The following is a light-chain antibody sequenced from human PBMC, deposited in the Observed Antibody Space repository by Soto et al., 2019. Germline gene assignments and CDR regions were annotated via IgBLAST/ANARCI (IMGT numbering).Light chain of an antibody. CDR2: DVT. J-gene: IGLJ1*01. V-gene: IGLV2-11*01. CDR1: SSDVGGYNY. Sequence: QSALNQPASVSGSPGQSITISCTGTSSDVGGYNYVSWYQQHPGKAPKLIIYDVTKRPSGVPDRFSGSSSGNTASLTISGLQAEDEADYFCCSYAGSYSYVFGTGTKVTV. CDR3: CSYAGSYSYV.